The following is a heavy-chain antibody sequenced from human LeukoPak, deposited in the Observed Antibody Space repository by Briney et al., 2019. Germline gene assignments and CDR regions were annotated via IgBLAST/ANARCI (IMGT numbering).Heavy chain of an antibody. V-gene: IGHV4-59*01. CDR2: IYYSGYT. CDR3: ARGGPAAAGTYYYYYMDV. J-gene: IGHJ6*03. Sequence: SETLSLTCIVSGGSISSYYWSWIRQPPGKGLEYIGYIYYSGYTNYNPSLKSRVTISVDTSKNQFSLKLSSVTAADTAVYYCARGGPAAAGTYYYYYMDVWGKGTTVTVSS. D-gene: IGHD6-13*01. CDR1: GGSISSYY.